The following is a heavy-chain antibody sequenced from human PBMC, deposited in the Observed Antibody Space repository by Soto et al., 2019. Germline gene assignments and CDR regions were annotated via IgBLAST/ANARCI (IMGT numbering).Heavy chain of an antibody. D-gene: IGHD3-9*01. CDR1: GGSISSSYY. Sequence: SETLSLTCTVSGGSISSSYYWSWIRQPPGKGLEWIGYIYYSGSTNYNPSLKSRVAISVDTSKNQFSLKLSSVTAADTAVYYCEREDDILTGYGMDVWGQGTTVTVSS. CDR3: EREDDILTGYGMDV. J-gene: IGHJ6*02. CDR2: IYYSGST. V-gene: IGHV4-61*01.